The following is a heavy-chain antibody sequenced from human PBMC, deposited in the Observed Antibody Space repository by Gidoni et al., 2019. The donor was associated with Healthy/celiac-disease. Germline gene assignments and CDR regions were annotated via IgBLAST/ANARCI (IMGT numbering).Heavy chain of an antibody. CDR1: GFTFSSYG. J-gene: IGHJ4*02. CDR2: IWYDGSNK. Sequence: QVQLVASGGGVVQPGRSLRLSCAASGFTFSSYGMHWVRQAPGKGLEWVAVIWYDGSNKYYADSVKGRFTISRDNSKNTLYLQMNSLRAEDTAVYYCARDGSHIAAATYYFDYWGQGTLVTVSS. CDR3: ARDGSHIAAATYYFDY. V-gene: IGHV3-33*01. D-gene: IGHD6-13*01.